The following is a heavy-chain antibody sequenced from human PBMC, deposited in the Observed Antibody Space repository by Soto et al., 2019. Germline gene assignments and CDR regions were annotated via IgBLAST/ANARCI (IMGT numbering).Heavy chain of an antibody. CDR2: INHSGST. CDR3: ARGGTWYPPAQYYYYYYMDV. D-gene: IGHD2-2*01. CDR1: GGSFSGYY. J-gene: IGHJ6*03. Sequence: KPSETLSLTCAVYGGSFSGYYWSWIRQPPGRGLEWIGEINHSGSTNYNPSLKSRVTISVDTSKNQFSLKLSSVTAADTAVYYCARGGTWYPPAQYYYYYYMDVWGKGTTVTVPS. V-gene: IGHV4-34*01.